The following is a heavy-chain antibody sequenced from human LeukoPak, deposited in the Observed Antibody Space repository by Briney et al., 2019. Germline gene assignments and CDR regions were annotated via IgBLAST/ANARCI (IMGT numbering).Heavy chain of an antibody. CDR3: ARDMTNWGCCDY. D-gene: IGHD7-27*01. V-gene: IGHV1-69*13. Sequence: SVKVSCKASGGTFSSYAISWVRQAPGQGLEWMEGIIPIFGTANYAQKFQGRVTITADESTSTAYMELSSLRSEDTAVYYCARDMTNWGCCDYWGQGTLVTVSS. CDR2: IIPIFGTA. CDR1: GGTFSSYA. J-gene: IGHJ4*02.